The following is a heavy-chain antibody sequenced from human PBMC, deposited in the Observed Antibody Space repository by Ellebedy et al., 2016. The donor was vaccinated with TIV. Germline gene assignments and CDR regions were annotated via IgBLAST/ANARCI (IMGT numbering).Heavy chain of an antibody. CDR2: IDEDGRTT. CDR3: ARGSNYAFDI. Sequence: GGSLRLXXAASGFTFSSYWMHWVRQVPGKGLVWVSRIDEDGRTTDYADSVKGRFTISRDNAKNTLFLQMNSLGAEDSAVYYCARGSNYAFDIWGQGTMVTVSS. CDR1: GFTFSSYW. V-gene: IGHV3-74*01. J-gene: IGHJ3*02. D-gene: IGHD5-24*01.